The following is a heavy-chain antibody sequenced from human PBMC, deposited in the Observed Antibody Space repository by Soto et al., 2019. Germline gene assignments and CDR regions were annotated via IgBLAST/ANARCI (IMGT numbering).Heavy chain of an antibody. CDR3: ARNTYYDILTGASWFDP. V-gene: IGHV1-69*01. CDR1: GGTFSSYA. J-gene: IGHJ5*02. CDR2: IIPIFGTA. Sequence: SXKVSCKASGGTFSSYAISWVRQAPGQGLEWMGGIIPIFGTANYAQKFQGRVTITADESTSTAYVELSSLRSEDTAVYYCARNTYYDILTGASWFDPWGQGTLVTVSS. D-gene: IGHD3-9*01.